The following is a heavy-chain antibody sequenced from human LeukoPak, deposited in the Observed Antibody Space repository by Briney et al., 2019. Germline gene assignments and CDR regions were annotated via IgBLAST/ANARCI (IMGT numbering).Heavy chain of an antibody. D-gene: IGHD6-6*01. V-gene: IGHV3-23*01. CDR1: GFTFSDYA. J-gene: IGHJ4*02. CDR2: INSGGAI. CDR3: AKRGSYSSSFTSTFDY. Sequence: GGSLRLSCAASGFTFSDYAMTWVRQAPGKGLEWVSTINSGGAINYADSVKGRFTISRDNPKDTLYLQMNSLRAEDTAVYYCAKRGSYSSSFTSTFDYWGQGTLVTVSS.